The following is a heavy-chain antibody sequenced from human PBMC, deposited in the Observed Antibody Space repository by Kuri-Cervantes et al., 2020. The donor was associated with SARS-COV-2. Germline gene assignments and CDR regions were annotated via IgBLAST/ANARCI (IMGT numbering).Heavy chain of an antibody. V-gene: IGHV1-2*02. CDR2: INPNSGGT. D-gene: IGHD3-3*01. J-gene: IGHJ6*03. CDR3: ARGVTIFGVVSYYYYMDV. Sequence: ASVKVSCKASGYTFTDYCLHWVRQAPGQGLEWMGWINPNSGGTIYAQKFQGRVTVTRDTSISTAYMELSRLRSDDTAVYYCARGVTIFGVVSYYYYMDVWGKGTTVTVSS. CDR1: GYTFTDYC.